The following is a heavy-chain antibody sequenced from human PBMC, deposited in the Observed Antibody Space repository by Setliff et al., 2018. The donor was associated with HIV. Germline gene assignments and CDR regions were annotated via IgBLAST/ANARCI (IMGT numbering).Heavy chain of an antibody. CDR1: GYTFNSYG. D-gene: IGHD3-22*01. CDR3: ARVIVDFDSSGFYYFDS. Sequence: ASVKVSCKTSGYTFNSYGISWVRQAPGQGLEWVGLNIAFNGKTNSAPKFQGRVIMATDTSTSTAHMELRSLRSDDTAIYYCARVIVDFDSSGFYYFDSWGQGTLVTVSS. J-gene: IGHJ4*02. V-gene: IGHV1-18*01. CDR2: NIAFNGKT.